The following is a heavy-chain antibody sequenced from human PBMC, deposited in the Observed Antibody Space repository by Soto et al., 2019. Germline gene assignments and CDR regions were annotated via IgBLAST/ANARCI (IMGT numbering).Heavy chain of an antibody. CDR1: GYTFTSYG. CDR3: ARAISIYGVVTYGLDV. V-gene: IGHV1-18*01. CDR2: ISAYNGNT. Sequence: ASVKCYCKAAGYTFTSYGISWVRQAPGQGLEWMGWISAYNGNTNYAQKLQGRVTMTTDTHTSNNQFSLRLNSVTAEDTAVYYCARAISIYGVVTYGLDVWGQGTTVTVSS. D-gene: IGHD3-3*01. J-gene: IGHJ6*02.